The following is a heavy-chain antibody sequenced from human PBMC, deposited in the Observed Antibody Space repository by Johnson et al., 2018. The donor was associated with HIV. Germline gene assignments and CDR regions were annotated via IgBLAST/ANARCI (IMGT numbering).Heavy chain of an antibody. D-gene: IGHD7-27*01. Sequence: VQLVESGGGLVQPVGSLRLSCAASGFTVSSNYMSWVRQAPGKGLEWVSVIYSGGSTYYADSVKGRFTIPRDNSKISLYLQMNSLRAEDTALYYCAKSTNRKLGIGNDAFDIWGQGTMVTVSS. J-gene: IGHJ3*02. CDR1: GFTVSSNY. CDR2: IYSGGST. CDR3: AKSTNRKLGIGNDAFDI. V-gene: IGHV3-66*02.